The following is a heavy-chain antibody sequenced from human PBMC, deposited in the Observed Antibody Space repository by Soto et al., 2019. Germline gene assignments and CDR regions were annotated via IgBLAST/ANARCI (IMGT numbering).Heavy chain of an antibody. CDR2: LSYDGSNK. V-gene: IGHV3-30*18. CDR1: GFTFSSYG. D-gene: IGHD3-22*01. Sequence: GGSLRLSCAASGFTFSSYGMHWVRQAPGKGLEWVAVLSYDGSNKYYADSVKGRFTISRDNSKNTLYLQMNSLRAEDTAVYYCAKGAHITMIVVAHFDYWGQGTLVTVS. J-gene: IGHJ4*02. CDR3: AKGAHITMIVVAHFDY.